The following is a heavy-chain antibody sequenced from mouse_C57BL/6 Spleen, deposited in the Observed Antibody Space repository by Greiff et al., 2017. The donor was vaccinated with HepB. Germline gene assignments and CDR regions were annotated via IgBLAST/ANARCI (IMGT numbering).Heavy chain of an antibody. Sequence: VQLQQPGAELVKPGASVKLSCKASGYTFTSYWMHWVKQRPGRGLEWIGRIDPNSGGTKYNEKFKSKATLTVDKSSSTASMQLSSLTSEDSAVYDCERSSRYGSSPYYFDYWGQGTTLTVSS. CDR2: IDPNSGGT. CDR1: GYTFTSYW. J-gene: IGHJ2*01. D-gene: IGHD1-1*01. V-gene: IGHV1-72*01. CDR3: ERSSRYGSSPYYFDY.